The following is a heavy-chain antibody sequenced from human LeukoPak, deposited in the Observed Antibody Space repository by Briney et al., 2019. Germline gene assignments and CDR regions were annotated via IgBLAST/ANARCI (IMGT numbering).Heavy chain of an antibody. CDR1: GYTFTGHY. V-gene: IGHV1-2*02. Sequence: ASVKVSRKASGYTFTGHYMHWVRRAPGQGLEWKGWINPNSGGTNYAQKFQGKVTMTRDTSISTAYMELSRLRSDDTAVYYCARFGSNWGFRYFDLWGRGTLVTVSS. CDR3: ARFGSNWGFRYFDL. J-gene: IGHJ2*01. CDR2: INPNSGGT. D-gene: IGHD7-27*01.